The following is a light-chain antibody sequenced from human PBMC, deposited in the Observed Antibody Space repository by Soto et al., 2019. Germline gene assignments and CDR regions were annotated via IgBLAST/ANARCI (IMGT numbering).Light chain of an antibody. J-gene: IGLJ1*01. CDR3: SSYTSSSKYV. V-gene: IGLV2-14*01. CDR2: DVS. Sequence: QSALTQPASVSGSPGQSITISCTGTSSDVGGYNYVSWYQQHPGKAHKLMIYDVSNRPSGVSNRFSGSKSGNTASLTISGLQAEDEADYYCSSYTSSSKYVFGTGTKVTVL. CDR1: SSDVGGYNY.